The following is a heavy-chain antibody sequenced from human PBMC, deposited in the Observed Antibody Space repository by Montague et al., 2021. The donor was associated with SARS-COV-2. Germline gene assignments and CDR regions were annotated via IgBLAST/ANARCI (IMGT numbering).Heavy chain of an antibody. Sequence: SETLSLTCTVSGGSVNSGCYSWDWIRQPPGKGLEWFGSINYSGSTSYNLSLKSRVTISIATSKYHFSLRVNSVTAADSAVYFCARRPGASYYVFWSGGFDIWGQGTMVTVS. CDR2: INYSGST. CDR3: ARRPGASYYVFWSGGFDI. V-gene: IGHV4-39*01. CDR1: GGSVNSGCYS. J-gene: IGHJ3*02. D-gene: IGHD3-3*01.